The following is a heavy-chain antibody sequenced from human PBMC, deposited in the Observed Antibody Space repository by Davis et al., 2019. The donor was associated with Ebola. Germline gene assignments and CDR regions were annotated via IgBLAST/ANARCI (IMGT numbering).Heavy chain of an antibody. V-gene: IGHV3-7*03. J-gene: IGHJ3*01. CDR1: GFTFNSYW. D-gene: IGHD2-2*01. CDR3: ARVGSGYHGDHDAFDV. Sequence: PGGSLRLSCTASGFTFNSYWMSWVRQASGRGLEWVANIKQDGSEKYYVHSVKGRFTISRDNTKNSMFLQMNSLRDEDTAVYYCARVGSGYHGDHDAFDVWGQGTMVTVSS. CDR2: IKQDGSEK.